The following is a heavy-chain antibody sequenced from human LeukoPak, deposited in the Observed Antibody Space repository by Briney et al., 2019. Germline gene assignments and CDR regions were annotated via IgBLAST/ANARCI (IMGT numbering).Heavy chain of an antibody. Sequence: SETLSLTCTVSGSSISSSSYYWGWIRQPPGKGLEWIGSIYYSGSTYYNPSLKSRVTISVDTSKNQFSLKLSSVTAADTAVYYCARRRRGSASYDSSGSYANWFDPWGQGTLVTVSS. CDR2: IYYSGST. CDR1: GSSISSSSYY. V-gene: IGHV4-39*01. J-gene: IGHJ5*02. D-gene: IGHD3-22*01. CDR3: ARRRRGSASYDSSGSYANWFDP.